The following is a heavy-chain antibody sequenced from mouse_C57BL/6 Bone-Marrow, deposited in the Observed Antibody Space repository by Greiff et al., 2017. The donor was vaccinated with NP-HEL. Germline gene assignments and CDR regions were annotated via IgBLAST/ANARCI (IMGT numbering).Heavy chain of an antibody. CDR2: IYPRSGNT. J-gene: IGHJ1*03. D-gene: IGHD1-1*01. CDR1: GYTFTSYG. CDR3: AEEIYYYSYWYFDV. Sequence: VQLQQSGAELARPGASVKLSCKASGYTFTSYGISWVKQRTGQGLEWIGEIYPRSGNTYYTEKFKGKATLTADKSSSTAYMQLRILTSDVYAVYFCAEEIYYYSYWYFDVEGTGTAVTVSS. V-gene: IGHV1-81*01.